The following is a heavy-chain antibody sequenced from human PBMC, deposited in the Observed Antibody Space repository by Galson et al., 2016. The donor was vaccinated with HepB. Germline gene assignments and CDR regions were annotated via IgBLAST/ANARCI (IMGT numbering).Heavy chain of an antibody. CDR1: GFTFSDFW. V-gene: IGHV3-74*03. CDR3: ARDRASSGWYVSGS. D-gene: IGHD6-19*01. J-gene: IGHJ5*02. Sequence: SLRLSCAASGFTFSDFWMHWVRQVPGKGLVWVSRINSEGSSTKYADSVKGRFTISRDNANNTLYLQMNSLRAEDTAVYYCARDRASSGWYVSGSWGQGTLVTVAS. CDR2: INSEGSST.